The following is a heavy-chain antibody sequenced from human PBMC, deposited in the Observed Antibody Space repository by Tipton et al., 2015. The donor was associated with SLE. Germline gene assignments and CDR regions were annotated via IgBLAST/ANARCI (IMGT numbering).Heavy chain of an antibody. J-gene: IGHJ4*02. V-gene: IGHV4-38-2*02. Sequence: TLSLTCAVSGYSISSGYYWGWIRQPPGKGLEWIGSIYHSGSTYYSPSLKSRVTISVDTSKNQFSLKLSSVTAADTAVYYCARERGDYGDYFDYWGQGTLVTVSS. CDR3: ARERGDYGDYFDY. CDR2: IYHSGST. CDR1: GYSISSGYY. D-gene: IGHD4-17*01.